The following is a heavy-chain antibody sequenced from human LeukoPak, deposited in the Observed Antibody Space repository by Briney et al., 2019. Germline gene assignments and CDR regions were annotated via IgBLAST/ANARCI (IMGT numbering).Heavy chain of an antibody. CDR2: ISYDGSNK. D-gene: IGHD4-17*01. Sequence: GRSLRLSCAASGFTFRNYAMHWVRQAPGKGLEWVALISYDGSNKYYADSVKGRFSISRDNSKNTLYLQMNSLRAEDTAVYYCARGFARTDDYGDSGYWGQGTLVTVSS. V-gene: IGHV3-30-3*01. J-gene: IGHJ4*02. CDR1: GFTFRNYA. CDR3: ARGFARTDDYGDSGY.